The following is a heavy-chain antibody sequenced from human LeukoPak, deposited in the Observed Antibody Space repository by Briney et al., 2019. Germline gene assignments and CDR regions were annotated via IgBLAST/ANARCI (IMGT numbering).Heavy chain of an antibody. V-gene: IGHV1-69*13. CDR3: ARDAGSDIVVVPAADNWFDP. CDR1: GGTFSSYA. CDR2: IIPIFGTA. D-gene: IGHD2-2*01. Sequence: WASVNVSCKASGGTFSSYAISWVRQAPGQGLEWMGGIIPIFGTANYAQKFQGRVTITADESTSTAYMELSSLRSEDTAVYYCARDAGSDIVVVPAADNWFDPWGQGTLVTVSS. J-gene: IGHJ5*02.